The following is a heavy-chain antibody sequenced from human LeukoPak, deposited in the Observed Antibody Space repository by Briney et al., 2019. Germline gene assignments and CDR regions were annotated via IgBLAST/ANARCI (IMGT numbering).Heavy chain of an antibody. D-gene: IGHD1-26*01. J-gene: IGHJ4*02. CDR2: INSDESST. CDR3: ARNSGSYAFDS. CDR1: GFTFSSYW. V-gene: IGHV3-74*01. Sequence: GGSLRPSCAASGFTFSSYWMHWVRQAPGKGLVWVSRINSDESSTSYADSVKGRFTISRDNAKNTLYLQMNSLRAEDTAVYYCARNSGSYAFDSWGQGTLVTVSS.